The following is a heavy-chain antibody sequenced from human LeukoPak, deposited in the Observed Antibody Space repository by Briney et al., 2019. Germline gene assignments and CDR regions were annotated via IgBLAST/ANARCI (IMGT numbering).Heavy chain of an antibody. D-gene: IGHD1-26*01. Sequence: GGSLRLSCAASGFAVSSNYMSWVRQAPGKGLEWASVIYSGGSTYYADSVKGRFTISRDNSKNTLYLQMNSLRAEDTAVYYCARGGGGSYYVDYFDYWGQGTLVAVSS. CDR1: GFAVSSNY. V-gene: IGHV3-66*01. CDR2: IYSGGST. J-gene: IGHJ4*02. CDR3: ARGGGGSYYVDYFDY.